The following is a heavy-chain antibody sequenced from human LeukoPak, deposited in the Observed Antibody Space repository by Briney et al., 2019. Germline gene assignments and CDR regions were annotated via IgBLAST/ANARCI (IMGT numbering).Heavy chain of an antibody. Sequence: PSETLSLTCAVSGYFISSGYYWGWIRPPPGKGLEWIGSIYHSGSTYYNPSLKSRVTISVDTSKNQFSLKLSSVTAADTAVYYCAMEVVPAAMWSLHWFDPWGQGTLVTVSS. CDR1: GYFISSGYY. CDR2: IYHSGST. D-gene: IGHD2-2*01. J-gene: IGHJ5*02. V-gene: IGHV4-38-2*01. CDR3: AMEVVPAAMWSLHWFDP.